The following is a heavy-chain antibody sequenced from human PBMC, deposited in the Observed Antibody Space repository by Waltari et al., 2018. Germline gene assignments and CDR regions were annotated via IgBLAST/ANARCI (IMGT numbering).Heavy chain of an antibody. Sequence: QVQLVQSGAEVKKPGSSVKLSCKASGGTFRSYAISWVRQAPAQGLEWMGGIIPILGIANYAQKFQGRVTITADKSTSTAYMELSSLRSEDTAVYYCASREAYCSGGSCYTLFWYWGQGTLVTVSS. V-gene: IGHV1-69*10. J-gene: IGHJ4*02. D-gene: IGHD2-15*01. CDR3: ASREAYCSGGSCYTLFWY. CDR1: GGTFRSYA. CDR2: IIPILGIA.